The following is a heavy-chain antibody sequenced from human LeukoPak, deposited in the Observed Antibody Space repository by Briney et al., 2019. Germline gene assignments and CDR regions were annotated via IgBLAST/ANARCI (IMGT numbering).Heavy chain of an antibody. CDR2: ISAYNGNT. V-gene: IGHV1-18*01. CDR3: ARDGYSSLLENYYYGMDV. J-gene: IGHJ6*02. Sequence: ASVKVSCKASGYTFTSYGISWVRQAPGQGLEWMGWISAYNGNTNYAQKLQGRVTMTTDTSTSTAYMELRSLRSDDTAVYYCARDGYSSLLENYYYGMDVWGQGTTVTVSS. CDR1: GYTFTSYG. D-gene: IGHD6-13*01.